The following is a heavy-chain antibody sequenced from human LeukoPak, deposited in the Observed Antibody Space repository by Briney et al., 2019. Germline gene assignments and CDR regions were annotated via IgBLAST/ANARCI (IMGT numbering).Heavy chain of an antibody. CDR2: MNPNSGNT. J-gene: IGHJ4*02. D-gene: IGHD1-26*01. V-gene: IGHV1-8*03. CDR1: GHTFTGYY. Sequence: ASVKVSCKASGHTFTGYYMHWVRQATGQGLEWMGWMNPNSGNTGYAQKFQGRVTITRNTSISTAYMELSRLRSDDTAVYYCARETGGSQDWGQGTLVTVSS. CDR3: ARETGGSQD.